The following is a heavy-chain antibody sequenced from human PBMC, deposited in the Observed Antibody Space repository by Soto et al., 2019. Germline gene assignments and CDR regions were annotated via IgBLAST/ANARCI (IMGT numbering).Heavy chain of an antibody. Sequence: QVQLVQSGAEVKKPGSSVKVSCKASGGTFSSHAISWVRQAPGKGLEWMGGIIPIFGTANYAQKFQGRVTITANESTSTAYMELSSLRSEDTAVYYCAREGDGYNPLDYWGQGTLVTVSS. CDR1: GGTFSSHA. CDR2: IIPIFGTA. D-gene: IGHD5-12*01. CDR3: AREGDGYNPLDY. V-gene: IGHV1-69*12. J-gene: IGHJ4*02.